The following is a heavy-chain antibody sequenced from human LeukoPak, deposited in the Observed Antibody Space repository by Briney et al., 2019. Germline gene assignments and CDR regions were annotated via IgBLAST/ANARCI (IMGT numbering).Heavy chain of an antibody. CDR2: INPNSGGT. CDR3: ARGRLLRYSYGGNWFDP. Sequence: ASVKVSCKASGYTFSNYYMHWVRQAPGQGLEWMGWINPNSGGTNYAQKFQGRVTMTRDTSISTAYMELSRLRSDDTAVYYCARGRLLRYSYGGNWFDPWGQGTLVTVSS. CDR1: GYTFSNYY. V-gene: IGHV1-2*02. D-gene: IGHD5-18*01. J-gene: IGHJ5*02.